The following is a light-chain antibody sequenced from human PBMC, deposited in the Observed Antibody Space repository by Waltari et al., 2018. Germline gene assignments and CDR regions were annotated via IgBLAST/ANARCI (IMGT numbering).Light chain of an antibody. V-gene: IGKV3-11*01. J-gene: IGKJ5*01. Sequence: DIFLTQSPVTLSLSPGARATLPCRASQSVDKHLAWYRQKPGRAPRLLIYEVSKRATGIPARFSGSGSGTDFTLTISSLEPDDFAVYYCQQREYWPITFGQGTRLDIK. CDR3: QQREYWPIT. CDR2: EVS. CDR1: QSVDKH.